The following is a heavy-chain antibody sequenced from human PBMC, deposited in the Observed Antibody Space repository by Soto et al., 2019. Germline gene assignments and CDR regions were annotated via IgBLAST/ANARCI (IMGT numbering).Heavy chain of an antibody. CDR2: VSIGGST. CDR1: GFTFSSYA. Sequence: DVQLLESGGGLVQPEGSLRLSCAASGFTFSSYAMGWVRQGPGKGLEWVAVVSIGGSTHYADSVRGRFTISRDNSKNTPSLQNDCPTAEDTAVYFWSKRPGGGGQFEFRGQGALVTVSS. D-gene: IGHD2-8*02. V-gene: IGHV3-23*01. J-gene: IGHJ4*02. CDR3: SKRPGGGGQFEF.